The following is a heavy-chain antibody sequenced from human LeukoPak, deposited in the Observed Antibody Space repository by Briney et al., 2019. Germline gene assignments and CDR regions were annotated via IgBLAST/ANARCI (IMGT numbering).Heavy chain of an antibody. J-gene: IGHJ4*02. CDR1: GYTFTSYG. D-gene: IGHD6-13*01. CDR2: ISAYNGNT. V-gene: IGHV1-18*01. Sequence: ASVKVSCKASGYTFTSYGISWVRQAPGQGLEWMGWISAYNGNTNYAQKFQGRVTMTRDTSISTAYMELSRLRSDDTAVYYCARERRRIAPALDYWGQGTLVTVSS. CDR3: ARERRRIAPALDY.